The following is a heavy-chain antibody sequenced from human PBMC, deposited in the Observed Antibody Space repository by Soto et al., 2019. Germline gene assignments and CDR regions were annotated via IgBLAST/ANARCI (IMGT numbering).Heavy chain of an antibody. D-gene: IGHD1-1*01. CDR2: IIPILGIA. CDR1: GGTFSSYT. V-gene: IGHV1-69*04. CDR3: ARDGIHNYYYGMDV. J-gene: IGHJ6*02. Sequence: ASVKVSCKASGGTFSSYTISWVLQAPGQGLEWMGRIIPILGIANYAQKFQGRVTITADKSTSTAYMELSSLRSEDTAVYYCARDGIHNYYYGMDVWGQGTTVTVSS.